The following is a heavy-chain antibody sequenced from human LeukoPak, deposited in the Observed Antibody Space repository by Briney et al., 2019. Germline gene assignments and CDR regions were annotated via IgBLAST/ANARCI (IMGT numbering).Heavy chain of an antibody. Sequence: LRLSCAASGFTFSSYAMSWVRQAPGKGLEWIGYIYYSGSTYYNPSLKSRVTISVDTSKNQFSLKLSSVTAADTAVYYCARGRGIVAGYYFDYWGQGTLVTVSS. V-gene: IGHV4-30-4*08. CDR3: ARGRGIVAGYYFDY. CDR1: GFTFSSYA. J-gene: IGHJ4*02. D-gene: IGHD6-19*01. CDR2: IYYSGST.